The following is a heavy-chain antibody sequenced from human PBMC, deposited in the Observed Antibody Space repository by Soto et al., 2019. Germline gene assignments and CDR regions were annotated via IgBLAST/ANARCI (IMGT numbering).Heavy chain of an antibody. CDR3: ARLEGLATISYYFDF. CDR2: TYYRGNT. Sequence: QLQLQESGPGLVKPSETLSLTCSVSGDSINSDKYYWGWIRQPPGKGLEWIGSTYYRGNTYYNPSLQTRVTISLAKSKSQFSLKLNSVTAADSAVYFCARLEGLATISYYFDFWGQGALVTVSS. D-gene: IGHD3-9*01. J-gene: IGHJ4*02. V-gene: IGHV4-39*01. CDR1: GDSINSDKYY.